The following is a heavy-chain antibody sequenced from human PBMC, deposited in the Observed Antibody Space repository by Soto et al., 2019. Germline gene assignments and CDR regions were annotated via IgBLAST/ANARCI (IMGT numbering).Heavy chain of an antibody. CDR3: AAGDSSDTGDH. CDR2: TIPIIGTT. D-gene: IGHD5-18*01. Sequence: QGQLVQSGAEVKKPGSSVKVSCPASGDTLSTHGISWVRQAPGQGLEWMGGTIPIIGTTDYAEKFQGRVTITADESTTTSYMELSSLRPDDTAVYDCAAGDSSDTGDHWGQGTLVTVSS. CDR1: GDTLSTHG. V-gene: IGHV1-69*01. J-gene: IGHJ4*02.